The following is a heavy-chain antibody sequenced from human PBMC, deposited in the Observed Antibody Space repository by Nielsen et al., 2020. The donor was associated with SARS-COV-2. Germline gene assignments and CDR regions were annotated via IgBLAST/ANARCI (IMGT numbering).Heavy chain of an antibody. CDR1: GGTFSSYD. Sequence: SVKVSCKASGGTFSSYDISWVRQAPGQGLEWMGGIIPIFGTANYAQKFQGRVTITADESTSTAYMELSSLRSEDTAVYYCAREVTMVRGVIEDYWGQGTLVTVSS. CDR3: AREVTMVRGVIEDY. J-gene: IGHJ4*02. D-gene: IGHD3-10*01. V-gene: IGHV1-69*13. CDR2: IIPIFGTA.